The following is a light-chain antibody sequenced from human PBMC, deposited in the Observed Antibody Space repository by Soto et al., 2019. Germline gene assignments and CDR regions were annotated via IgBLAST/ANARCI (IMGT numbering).Light chain of an antibody. V-gene: IGLV1-44*01. CDR2: NNL. J-gene: IGLJ3*02. Sequence: QSVLTQPPSASGTPGQRVTISCSGSSSNLGSNAVNWYQQLPGTAPKLLIYNNLQRPSGVPDRFSGSKSATSASLAISGLQSEDEADYYCAAWDDSLNGWVFGGGTKVTVL. CDR3: AAWDDSLNGWV. CDR1: SSNLGSNA.